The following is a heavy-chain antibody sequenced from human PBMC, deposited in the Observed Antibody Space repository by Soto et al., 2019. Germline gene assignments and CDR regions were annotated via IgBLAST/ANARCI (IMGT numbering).Heavy chain of an antibody. CDR2: ISYDGGNK. Sequence: PGGSLRLSCAASGFTFSSYGMHWVRQAPGKGLEWVTLISYDGGNKYYADSVKSRLTITKDTSKNQVVLTMTNMDPVDTATYYCAHSFYDSSGYYGAGFDPWGQGTLVTVSS. V-gene: IGHV3-30*03. J-gene: IGHJ5*02. D-gene: IGHD3-22*01. CDR3: AHSFYDSSGYYGAGFDP. CDR1: GFTFSSYG.